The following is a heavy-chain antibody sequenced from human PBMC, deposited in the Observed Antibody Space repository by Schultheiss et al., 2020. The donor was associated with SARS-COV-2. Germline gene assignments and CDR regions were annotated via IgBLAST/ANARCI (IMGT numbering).Heavy chain of an antibody. CDR2: IWYDGSNK. J-gene: IGHJ4*02. V-gene: IGHV3-33*08. Sequence: GGSLRLSCSASGFTFSDYYMSWIRQAPGKGLEWVAVIWYDGSNKYYADSVKGRFTISRDNSKNTLYLQMNSLRAEDTAVYYCARDLSGWYPLFDYWGQGTLVTVSS. CDR3: ARDLSGWYPLFDY. CDR1: GFTFSDYY. D-gene: IGHD6-19*01.